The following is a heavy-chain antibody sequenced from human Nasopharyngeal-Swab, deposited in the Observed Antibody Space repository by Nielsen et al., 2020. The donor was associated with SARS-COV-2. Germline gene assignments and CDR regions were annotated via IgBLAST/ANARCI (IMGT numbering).Heavy chain of an antibody. CDR3: ARTEVTMVRGVIITSFYYGMDV. CDR2: ISAYNGNT. D-gene: IGHD3-10*01. CDR1: GYTFTSYG. Sequence: ASVKVSCKASGYTFTSYGISWVRQAPGQGLEWMGWISAYNGNTNYAQKLQGRVTITADESTSTAYMELSSLRSEDTAVYYCARTEVTMVRGVIITSFYYGMDVWGQGTTVTVSS. V-gene: IGHV1-18*01. J-gene: IGHJ6*02.